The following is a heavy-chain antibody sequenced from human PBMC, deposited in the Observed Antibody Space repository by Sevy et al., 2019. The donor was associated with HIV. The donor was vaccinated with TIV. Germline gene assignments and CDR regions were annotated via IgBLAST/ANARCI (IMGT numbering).Heavy chain of an antibody. V-gene: IGHV3-72*01. CDR2: TRNKANSYTT. Sequence: GGSLRLSCAASGFTFSDHYMDWVRQAPGKGLEWVGRTRNKANSYTTEYAASVKGRFTISRDDSKNSLYLQMNSLKTEDTAVYYCAREEEDGYIFHWGKGTLVTVSS. CDR3: AREEEDGYIFH. CDR1: GFTFSDHY. J-gene: IGHJ4*02. D-gene: IGHD5-12*01.